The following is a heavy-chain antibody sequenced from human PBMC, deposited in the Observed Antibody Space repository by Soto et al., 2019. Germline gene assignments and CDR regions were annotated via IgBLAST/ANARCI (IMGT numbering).Heavy chain of an antibody. D-gene: IGHD1-1*01. J-gene: IGHJ4*02. CDR1: GYAFTTYG. CDR3: ARGRYGDC. CDR2: ISAHNGNT. V-gene: IGHV1-18*01. Sequence: QVHLVQSGAEVKKPGASVKVSYQGSGYAFTTYGITWVRQAPGQGLEWMGWISAHNGNTNYAQKLQGRVTVTRDTSTSTAYMELRSLRYDDTAVYYCARGRYGDCWGQGALVTVSS.